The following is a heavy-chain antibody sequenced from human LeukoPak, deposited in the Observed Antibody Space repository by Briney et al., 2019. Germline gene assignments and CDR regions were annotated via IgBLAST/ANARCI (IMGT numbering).Heavy chain of an antibody. CDR3: ARDMKGHYYDSSGYYHLDY. D-gene: IGHD3-22*01. Sequence: ASVKVSCKASGGTFSSYAISWVRQAPGQGLEWMGGIIPIFGTANYAQKFQGRVTITADKSTSTAYMELSRLRSDDTAVYYCARDMKGHYYDSSGYYHLDYWGQGTLVTVSS. V-gene: IGHV1-69*06. CDR2: IIPIFGTA. CDR1: GGTFSSYA. J-gene: IGHJ4*02.